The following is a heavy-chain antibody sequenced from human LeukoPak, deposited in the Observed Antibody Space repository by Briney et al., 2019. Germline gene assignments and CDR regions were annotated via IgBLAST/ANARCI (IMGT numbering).Heavy chain of an antibody. V-gene: IGHV1-18*01. CDR2: ISAYNGNT. CDR1: GYTFTSYG. D-gene: IGHD3-22*01. Sequence: ASVKVSCKASGYTFTSYGISWVRQAPGQGLEWMGWISAYNGNTNYAQKLQGRVTMTTDTSTSTAYMELRSLRSDDTAGYYCARVGFASWSLNYYDSSGYSHWGQGTLVTVSS. CDR3: ARVGFASWSLNYYDSSGYSH. J-gene: IGHJ4*02.